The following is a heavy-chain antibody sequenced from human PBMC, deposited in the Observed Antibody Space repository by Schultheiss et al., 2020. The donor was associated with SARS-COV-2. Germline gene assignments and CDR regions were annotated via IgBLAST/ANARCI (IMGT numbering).Heavy chain of an antibody. CDR1: GFTLSSYA. CDR3: ASFGLYCSGGSCPDY. CDR2: ISGSGGST. Sequence: GGSLRLSCAASGFTLSSYAMSWVRQAPGKGLEWVAGISGSGGSTHHADSVKGRFTISRDNSNNTLYLQMNSLRAEDTAVYYCASFGLYCSGGSCPDYWGQGTLVTVSS. V-gene: IGHV3-23*01. D-gene: IGHD2-15*01. J-gene: IGHJ4*02.